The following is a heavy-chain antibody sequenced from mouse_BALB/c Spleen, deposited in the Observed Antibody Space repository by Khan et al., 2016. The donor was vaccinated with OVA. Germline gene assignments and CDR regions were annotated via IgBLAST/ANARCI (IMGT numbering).Heavy chain of an antibody. CDR2: INPSNGGT. CDR3: KRGGYGSQFAY. Sequence: VQLQQSGAELVKPGASVKLSCKASGYTFTSFYMYWVKQRPGQGLEGVGEINPSNGGTNFNEKFKSKATLTVDKSSSTAYMQLSSLTSEDSAVEYYKRGGYGSQFAYWGQGTLVTVS. D-gene: IGHD1-1*01. CDR1: GYTFTSFY. J-gene: IGHJ3*01. V-gene: IGHV1S81*02.